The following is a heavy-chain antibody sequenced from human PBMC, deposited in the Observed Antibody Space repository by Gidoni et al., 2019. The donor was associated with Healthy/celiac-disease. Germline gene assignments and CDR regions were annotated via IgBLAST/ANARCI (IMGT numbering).Heavy chain of an antibody. V-gene: IGHV3-33*01. CDR3: ARDPLPAGYYYYMDV. D-gene: IGHD2-2*01. CDR2: IWYDGSNK. CDR1: GFTFSSYG. Sequence: QVQLVESGGGVVQPGRSLRLSCAASGFTFSSYGMHWVRQAPGKGLEWVAVIWYDGSNKYYADSVKGRFTISRDNSKNTLYLQMNSLRAEDTAVYYCARDPLPAGYYYYMDVWGKGTTVTVSS. J-gene: IGHJ6*03.